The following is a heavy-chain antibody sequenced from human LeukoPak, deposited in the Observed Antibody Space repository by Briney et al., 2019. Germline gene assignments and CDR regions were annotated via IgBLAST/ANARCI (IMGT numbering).Heavy chain of an antibody. CDR2: IRYDGSNK. V-gene: IGHV3-30*02. CDR3: AKEYGGSMYYFDY. CDR1: GFTFSSYG. D-gene: IGHD1-26*01. Sequence: GGSLRLSCAASGFTFSSYGMHWVRQAPGKGLEWVAFIRYDGSNKQYADSVKGRFTISRDNSKNTLYLQMNSLRAEDTALYYCAKEYGGSMYYFDYWGQGTLVTVS. J-gene: IGHJ4*02.